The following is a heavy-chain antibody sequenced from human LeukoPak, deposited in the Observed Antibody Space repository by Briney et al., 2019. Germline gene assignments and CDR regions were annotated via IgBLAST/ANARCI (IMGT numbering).Heavy chain of an antibody. CDR2: IRGSRSGLGSGN. CDR3: ARDDNWGFDY. J-gene: IGHJ4*02. D-gene: IGHD7-27*01. Sequence: GGSLRLSCAASGFVFSDFSMNWVRQAPGKGLEWVANIRGSRSGLGSGNYYAGSVKGRFTISRDDAKNSLYLQMSSLRAEDTAFYYCARDDNWGFDYWGKGALVTVSS. V-gene: IGHV3-21*05. CDR1: GFVFSDFS.